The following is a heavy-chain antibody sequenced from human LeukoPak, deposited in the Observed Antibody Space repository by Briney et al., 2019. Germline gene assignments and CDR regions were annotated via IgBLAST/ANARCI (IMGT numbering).Heavy chain of an antibody. J-gene: IGHJ4*02. Sequence: GGSLRLSCAASGFTFTNHWMSWVRQAPGKGLEWVANIKEDGSEKYHVDSVKGRFTISRDNAKNSVYLQMNSLRVDDSAVYYCARDTSGPDYWGRGTPVSVSS. CDR1: GFTFTNHW. CDR3: ARDTSGPDY. D-gene: IGHD6-19*01. V-gene: IGHV3-7*01. CDR2: IKEDGSEK.